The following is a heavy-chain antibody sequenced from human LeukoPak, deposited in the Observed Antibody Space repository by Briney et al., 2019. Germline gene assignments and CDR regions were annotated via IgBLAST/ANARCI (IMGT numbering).Heavy chain of an antibody. Sequence: SETLSLTCTVSGGSISSYYWSWIRQPPGKGLEWIGYIYYSGSTNYNPSLKSRVTISVDTSKNQFSLKLSSVTAADTAVYYCARFSYVPLFDYWGQGTLVTVSS. D-gene: IGHD3-16*01. J-gene: IGHJ4*02. CDR2: IYYSGST. CDR1: GGSISSYY. CDR3: ARFSYVPLFDY. V-gene: IGHV4-59*01.